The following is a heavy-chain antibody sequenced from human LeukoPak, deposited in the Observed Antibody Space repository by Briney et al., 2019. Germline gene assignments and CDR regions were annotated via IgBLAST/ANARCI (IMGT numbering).Heavy chain of an antibody. V-gene: IGHV1-2*02. CDR3: ASITAADPEGGDY. CDR1: GYTFTGYY. D-gene: IGHD6-13*01. Sequence: ASVKVSCKASGYTFTGYYIHWVRQAPGQGLEWMGWINPKSGGTNYAQKFQGRVTMTSDTSISTAYMELSRLRSDDTAVYYCASITAADPEGGDYWGQGTLVTVSS. CDR2: INPKSGGT. J-gene: IGHJ4*02.